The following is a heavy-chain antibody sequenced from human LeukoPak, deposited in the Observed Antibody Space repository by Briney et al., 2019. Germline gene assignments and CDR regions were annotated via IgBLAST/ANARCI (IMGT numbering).Heavy chain of an antibody. J-gene: IGHJ4*02. V-gene: IGHV4-39*01. Sequence: PSETLSLTCTVSGGSISSSNYHWGWIRQPPGKGLEWIGSIYYSGNTYYNPSLKSRVTISVDTSKNQFSLKLSSVTAADTAVYYCARGPYTSGWFSFDYWGQGTLVTVSS. CDR1: GGSISSSNYH. CDR2: IYYSGNT. CDR3: ARGPYTSGWFSFDY. D-gene: IGHD6-19*01.